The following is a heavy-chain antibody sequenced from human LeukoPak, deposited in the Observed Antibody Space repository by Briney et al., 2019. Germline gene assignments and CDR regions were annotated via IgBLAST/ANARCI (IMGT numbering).Heavy chain of an antibody. D-gene: IGHD3-9*01. J-gene: IGHJ4*02. CDR2: IYSGGST. Sequence: GGSLRLSCAASGFTFSSYAMSWVRQAPGKGLEWVSVIYSGGSTYYADSVKGRFTISRDNSKNTLYLQMNSLRAEDTAVYYCAKEIEAYYDILTGYLPFDYWGQGTLVTVSS. CDR3: AKEIEAYYDILTGYLPFDY. CDR1: GFTFSSYA. V-gene: IGHV3-23*01.